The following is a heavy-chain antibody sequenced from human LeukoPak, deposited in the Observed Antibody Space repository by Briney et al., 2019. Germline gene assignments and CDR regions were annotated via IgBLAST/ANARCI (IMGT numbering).Heavy chain of an antibody. CDR3: ARPRQGSSQYFDN. CDR2: IYYSGST. D-gene: IGHD6-13*01. V-gene: IGHV4-39*01. Sequence: SETLSLTCTVSGGSISSSSYYWGWIRQPPGEGLEWIGSIYYSGSTYYNPSLNSRVTISLDTSENQFSLKLRSVTAADTAVYFCARPRQGSSQYFDNWGQGTLVTVSS. CDR1: GGSISSSSYY. J-gene: IGHJ4*02.